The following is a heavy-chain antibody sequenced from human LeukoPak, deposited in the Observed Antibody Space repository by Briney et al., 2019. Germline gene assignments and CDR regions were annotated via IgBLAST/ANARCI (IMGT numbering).Heavy chain of an antibody. CDR1: GLTFSSYA. J-gene: IGHJ2*01. CDR2: ISGSGGST. CDR3: AKRIVVVPAAEDLENWYFDL. Sequence: GGSLRLSCAASGLTFSSYAMSWVRQAPGKGLEWVSAISGSGGSTYYADSVKGRFTISRDNSKNTLYLQMNSLRAEDTAVYDCAKRIVVVPAAEDLENWYFDLWGRGTLVTVSS. V-gene: IGHV3-23*01. D-gene: IGHD2-2*01.